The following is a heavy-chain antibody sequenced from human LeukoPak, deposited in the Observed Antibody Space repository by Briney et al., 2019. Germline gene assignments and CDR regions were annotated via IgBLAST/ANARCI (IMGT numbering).Heavy chain of an antibody. D-gene: IGHD1-26*01. Sequence: SETLSLTCTVSGGSISSYYWSWIRQPAGKGLEWIGRIHTSGSTNYNPSLKSRVTISVDKSKNQFSLKLSSVTAADTAVYYCARDPSGSFRLDYWGQGTLVTVSS. CDR2: IHTSGST. J-gene: IGHJ4*02. V-gene: IGHV4-4*07. CDR3: ARDPSGSFRLDY. CDR1: GGSISSYY.